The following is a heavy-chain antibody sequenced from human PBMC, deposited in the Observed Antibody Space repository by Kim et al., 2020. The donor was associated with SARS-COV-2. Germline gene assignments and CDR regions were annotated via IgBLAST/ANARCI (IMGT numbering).Heavy chain of an antibody. CDR2: VSPSGNT. Sequence: SETLSLTCDVSGGSISIPGYSWSWLRQPPGRGLQWIGYVSPSGNTYYNPSLRSRVTLSIATSNSQFSLKLTSVTAADTAMYFCARDGIVGKTNWFDPWG. J-gene: IGHJ5*02. D-gene: IGHD2-8*01. CDR3: ARDGIVGKTNWFDP. V-gene: IGHV4-30-2*01. CDR1: GGSISIPGYS.